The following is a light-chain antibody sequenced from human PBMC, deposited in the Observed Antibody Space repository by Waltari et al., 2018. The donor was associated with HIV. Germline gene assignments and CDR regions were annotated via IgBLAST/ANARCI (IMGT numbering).Light chain of an antibody. Sequence: DIQMTQSPSTLSASVGDRVTITCRASQSISIWLAWYQQKPGEAPKFLIYKASSLESGVSSRFIGSGPGTGFTLTISSLQPDHFATYYCQQYKSYPYTFGQGTKLEIK. CDR1: QSISIW. J-gene: IGKJ2*01. CDR2: KAS. CDR3: QQYKSYPYT. V-gene: IGKV1-5*03.